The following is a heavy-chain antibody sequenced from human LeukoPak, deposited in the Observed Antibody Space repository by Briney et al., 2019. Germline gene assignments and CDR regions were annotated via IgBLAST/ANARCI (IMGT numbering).Heavy chain of an antibody. CDR2: ISSSSSTI. Sequence: GGSLRLSCAASGFTFSSYSMNWVRQAPGKGLEWVSYISSSSSTIYYADSVKGRFTISRDNAKNSLYLQMNSLRAEDTAVYYCARGGYDYVWGSYRHEFDYWGQGTLVTVSS. J-gene: IGHJ4*02. V-gene: IGHV3-48*01. D-gene: IGHD3-16*02. CDR3: ARGGYDYVWGSYRHEFDY. CDR1: GFTFSSYS.